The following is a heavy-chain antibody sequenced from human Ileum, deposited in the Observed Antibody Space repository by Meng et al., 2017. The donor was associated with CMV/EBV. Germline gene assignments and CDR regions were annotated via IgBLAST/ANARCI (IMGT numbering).Heavy chain of an antibody. CDR1: SGSFSDFF. D-gene: IGHD1-26*01. Sequence: VQLRQWGAGLLEPSQNLSLTCAVYSGSFSDFFWGWIRQTPGKVLEWIGESSHSGTTKYNPSLKSRVTISVDASKNQFSLNMRSVTAADTAVYYCARGRDFWWEMDYTGQGTLVTVSS. CDR3: ARGRDFWWEMDY. CDR2: SSHSGTT. J-gene: IGHJ4*02. V-gene: IGHV4-34*01.